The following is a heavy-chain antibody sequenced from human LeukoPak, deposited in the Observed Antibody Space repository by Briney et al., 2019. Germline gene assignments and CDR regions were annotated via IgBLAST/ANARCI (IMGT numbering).Heavy chain of an antibody. CDR1: GYRFTSYW. CDR2: MYPGDSDT. Sequence: GGALEISCKGSGYRFTSYWIGWVRPMPGKGLEGMGIMYPGDSDTRYSPSFQGQVTISADKSISTAYLQWSSLKASDTAMYYCARLAAAGNYYYYYGMDVWGQGTTVTVSS. D-gene: IGHD6-13*01. J-gene: IGHJ6*02. V-gene: IGHV5-51*01. CDR3: ARLAAAGNYYYYYGMDV.